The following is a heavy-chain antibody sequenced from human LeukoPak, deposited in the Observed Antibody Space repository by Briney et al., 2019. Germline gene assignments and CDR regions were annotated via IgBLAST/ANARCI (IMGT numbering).Heavy chain of an antibody. D-gene: IGHD3-10*01. CDR3: AKDGSLWFGDPHDDY. V-gene: IGHV3-23*01. J-gene: IGHJ4*02. CDR1: GFTFSSYG. CDR2: ISGSGGST. Sequence: GGSLRLSCAASGFTFSSYGMSWVRQAPGKGLEWVSAISGSGGSTYYADSVKGRFTISRDNSKNTLYLQMNSLRAEDTAVYYCAKDGSLWFGDPHDDYWGQGTLVTVSS.